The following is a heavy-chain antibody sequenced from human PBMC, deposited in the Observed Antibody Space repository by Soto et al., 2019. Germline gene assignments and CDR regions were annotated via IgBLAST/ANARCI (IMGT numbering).Heavy chain of an antibody. J-gene: IGHJ4*02. CDR3: AKDYSVLRYFDWLLDY. Sequence: GESLKISCAASGFTFSSYAMSWVRQAPGKGLEWVSAISGSGGSTYYADSVKGRFTISRDNSKNTLYLQMNSLRAEDTAVYYCAKDYSVLRYFDWLLDYWGQGTLVTVSS. D-gene: IGHD3-9*01. V-gene: IGHV3-23*01. CDR1: GFTFSSYA. CDR2: ISGSGGST.